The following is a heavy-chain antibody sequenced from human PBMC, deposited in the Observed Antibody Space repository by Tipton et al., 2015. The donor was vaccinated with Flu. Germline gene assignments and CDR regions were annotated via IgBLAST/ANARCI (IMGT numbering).Heavy chain of an antibody. CDR1: RFTFSDYY. V-gene: IGHV3-11*01. D-gene: IGHD6-13*01. Sequence: GSLRLSCAASRFTFSDYYMSWIRQAPGKGLEWVSYISSSGSTIYYADSVKGRFTISRGNAKNSLYLQMNSLRAEDTAVYYCARSQAYSSSPCFDYWGQGTLVTVSS. J-gene: IGHJ4*02. CDR2: ISSSGSTI. CDR3: ARSQAYSSSPCFDY.